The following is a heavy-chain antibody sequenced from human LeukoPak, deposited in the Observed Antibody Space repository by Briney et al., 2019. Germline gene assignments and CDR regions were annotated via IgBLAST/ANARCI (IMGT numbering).Heavy chain of an antibody. CDR3: AGGSGWYASTSDY. J-gene: IGHJ4*02. Sequence: PSETLSLTCDVSGGSISSSNWWSWVRQPPGKGLEWIGEIYHSGSTNYNPSLKSRVTISVDKSKNQFSLNLSSVTAADTAVYYCAGGSGWYASTSDYWGQGTLVTVSS. CDR2: IYHSGST. D-gene: IGHD6-19*01. V-gene: IGHV4-4*02. CDR1: GGSISSSNW.